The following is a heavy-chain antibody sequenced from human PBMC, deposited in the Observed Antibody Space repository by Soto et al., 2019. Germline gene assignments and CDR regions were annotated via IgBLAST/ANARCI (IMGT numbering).Heavy chain of an antibody. CDR1: GFTFSTYA. CDR2: ISTDGGGT. Sequence: GGSLRFSCAASGFTFSTYAMHWVRQAPGKGLQYVAAISTDGGGTYYTDSVKGRFIISRDNSKSTLYLQMGSLRGEDMAVYYCARYGSGSAYDHWGQGTLVTVSS. J-gene: IGHJ4*02. CDR3: ARYGSGSAYDH. D-gene: IGHD3-10*01. V-gene: IGHV3-64*02.